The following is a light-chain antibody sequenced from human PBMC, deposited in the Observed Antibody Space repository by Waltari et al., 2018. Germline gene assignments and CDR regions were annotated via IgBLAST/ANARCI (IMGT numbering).Light chain of an antibody. V-gene: IGLV1-51*02. CDR2: ENT. CDR3: GTWDSSLSGAV. Sequence: QSVLTQPPSVSAAPGKRVTISCSGGSSHIGNNYVSWYRQFPGTSPKLLSYENTERPSGIPGRFSGSKSGTSATLDITGLQAGDEADYYCGTWDSSLSGAVFGGGTHLTVL. J-gene: IGLJ7*01. CDR1: SSHIGNNY.